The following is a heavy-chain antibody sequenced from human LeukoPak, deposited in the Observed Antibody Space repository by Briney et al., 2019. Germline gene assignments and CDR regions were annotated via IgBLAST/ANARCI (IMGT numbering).Heavy chain of an antibody. D-gene: IGHD4-23*01. CDR3: ARDNSVEDTAWWFDP. CDR1: GYTFTRYY. CDR2: ISPSGGST. J-gene: IGHJ5*02. V-gene: IGHV1-46*01. Sequence: ASVKVSCKAFGYTFTRYYMHWVRQAPGQGPEWMGVISPSGGSTTYAQKFQGRVTMTRDMSTSTDYMELSSLRSEDTAVYYCARDNSVEDTAWWFDPWGQGTLVTVSS.